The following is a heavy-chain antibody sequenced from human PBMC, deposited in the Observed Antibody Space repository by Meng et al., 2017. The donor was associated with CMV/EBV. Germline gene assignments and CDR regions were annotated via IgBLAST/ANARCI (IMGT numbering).Heavy chain of an antibody. V-gene: IGHV4-61*08. CDR2: IFYSGST. Sequence: SETLSLTCTVSGGSVSSGGYYWGWIRQPPGKGLEWIGYIFYSGSTNYNPSLRSRVTISVDTSKNQFSLKVTSVTAADTAVYYCARDIAAAGKAGWFDPWGQGTLVTVSS. CDR1: GGSVSSGGYY. D-gene: IGHD6-13*01. CDR3: ARDIAAAGKAGWFDP. J-gene: IGHJ5*02.